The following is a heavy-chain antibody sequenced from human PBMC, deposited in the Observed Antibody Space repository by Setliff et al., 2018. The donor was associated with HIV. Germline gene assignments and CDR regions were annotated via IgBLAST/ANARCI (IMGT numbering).Heavy chain of an antibody. CDR3: GRGPRVASSGYFKD. D-gene: IGHD2-15*01. CDR1: GASITDGNYY. V-gene: IGHV4-30-4*01. J-gene: IGHJ1*01. CDR2: VYYGPDT. Sequence: SETLSLTCTVSGASITDGNYYWSWIRQPPGKGLEWIGYVYYGPDTYYNPSLESRLTISMDTTNNQFSLMLTSVTAADTATYFCGRGPRVASSGYFKDWGQGTLVTVSS.